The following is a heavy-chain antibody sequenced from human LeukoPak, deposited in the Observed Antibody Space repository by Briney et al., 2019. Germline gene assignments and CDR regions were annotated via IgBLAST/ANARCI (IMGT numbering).Heavy chain of an antibody. CDR3: ARKGWLRLPFDY. V-gene: IGHV4-34*01. Sequence: KPSETLSLTCAVYGGSFSGYYWSWIRQPPGKGLEWIGEINHSGSTNYSPSLKSRVTISVDTSKNQFSLKLSSVTAADTAVYYCARKGWLRLPFDYWGQGTLVTVSS. CDR2: INHSGST. D-gene: IGHD5-12*01. J-gene: IGHJ4*02. CDR1: GGSFSGYY.